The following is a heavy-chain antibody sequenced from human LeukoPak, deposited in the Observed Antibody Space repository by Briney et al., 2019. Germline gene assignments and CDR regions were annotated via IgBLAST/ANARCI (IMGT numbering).Heavy chain of an antibody. J-gene: IGHJ6*02. CDR1: GYTFTMYD. V-gene: IGHV1-8*01. CDR3: ARGQVGSSGWYYYYYYGMDV. D-gene: IGHD6-19*01. Sequence: GXXVRVSFKGSGYTFTMYDINWVGQGSGEGGEWMGWMNTNSGNTEYAQKFQGRGTITRKTSIRTAYMELRSLRSEDTAVYYCARGQVGSSGWYYYYYYGMDVWGQGTTVTVSS. CDR2: MNTNSGNT.